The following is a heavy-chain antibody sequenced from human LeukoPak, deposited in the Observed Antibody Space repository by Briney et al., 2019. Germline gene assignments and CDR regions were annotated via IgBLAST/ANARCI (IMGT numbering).Heavy chain of an antibody. J-gene: IGHJ6*03. CDR2: IRYDGSNK. D-gene: IGHD6-19*01. Sequence: PGGSLRLSCAASGFTFSSYGMHWVRQAPGKGLESGAFIRYDGSNKYYADSVKGRFTISRDNSKNTLYLQMNSLRAEDTAVYYCAKDIAVSGIYYYYYMDVWGKGTTVTVSS. CDR3: AKDIAVSGIYYYYYMDV. V-gene: IGHV3-30*02. CDR1: GFTFSSYG.